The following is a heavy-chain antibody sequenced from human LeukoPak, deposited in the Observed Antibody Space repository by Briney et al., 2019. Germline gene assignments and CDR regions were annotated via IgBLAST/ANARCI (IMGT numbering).Heavy chain of an antibody. D-gene: IGHD5-18*01. Sequence: GGSLRLSCAASGFTFDDYGMSWVRQAPGKGLEWVSGINWNGGNTGYADSVKGRFTISRDNSKNTLYLQMNSLRAEDTAVYYCARDMYGRRGYSFLYYMDVWGKGTTVTVSS. CDR2: INWNGGNT. V-gene: IGHV3-20*04. CDR1: GFTFDDYG. J-gene: IGHJ6*03. CDR3: ARDMYGRRGYSFLYYMDV.